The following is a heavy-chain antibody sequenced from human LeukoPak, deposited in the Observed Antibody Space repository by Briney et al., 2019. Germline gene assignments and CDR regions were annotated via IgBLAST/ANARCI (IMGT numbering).Heavy chain of an antibody. V-gene: IGHV3-53*01. D-gene: IGHD3-22*01. CDR1: GFTFSSYS. CDR3: ARGGRGSAAVVAPRAFDI. J-gene: IGHJ3*02. Sequence: GGSLRLSCAASGFTFSSYSMNWVRQAPGKGLEWVSVTYTGGNSYYTDSVKGRFIISRDISKNTLYLQMNSLRAEDSALYYCARGGRGSAAVVAPRAFDIWGQGTMVTVSS. CDR2: TYTGGNS.